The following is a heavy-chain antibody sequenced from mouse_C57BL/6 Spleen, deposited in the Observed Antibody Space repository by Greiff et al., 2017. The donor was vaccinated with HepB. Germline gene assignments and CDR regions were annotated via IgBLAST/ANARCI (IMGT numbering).Heavy chain of an antibody. D-gene: IGHD2-2*01. CDR3: ARWGYDECYYAMDY. CDR1: GYAFTNYL. V-gene: IGHV1-54*01. CDR2: INPGSGGT. Sequence: VQLQQSGAELVRPGTSVKVSCKASGYAFTNYLIEWVKQRPGQGLEWIGVINPGSGGTNYNEKFKGKATLTADKSSSTAYMQLSSLTSEDSAVYFCARWGYDECYYAMDYWGQGTSVTVSS. J-gene: IGHJ4*01.